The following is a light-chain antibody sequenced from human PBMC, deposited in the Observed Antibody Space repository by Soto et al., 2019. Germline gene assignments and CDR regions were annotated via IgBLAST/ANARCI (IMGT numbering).Light chain of an antibody. CDR2: SNN. CDR3: AAWDDSLNGYV. V-gene: IGLV1-44*01. Sequence: QSLLTQPPSASGTPGQSVTLPSPGSSPNIGSNTVNWYEQLPGTDPKLLIYSNNQRPSGVPDQFSGSKSGTSASLAFSGRQSEDEADYYCAAWDDSLNGYVFGTGTKVTVL. J-gene: IGLJ1*01. CDR1: SPNIGSNT.